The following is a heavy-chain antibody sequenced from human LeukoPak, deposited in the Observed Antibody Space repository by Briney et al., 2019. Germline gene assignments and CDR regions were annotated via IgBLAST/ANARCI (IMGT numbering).Heavy chain of an antibody. CDR3: ARSLVVGATYPYH. D-gene: IGHD1-26*01. CDR2: INPSGGST. Sequence: ASVKVSCKASGYTFTSYYMHWLRQAPGQGLEWMGIINPSGGSTNYAQKFQGRVTMTRDMSTSTVYMELSSVRSEDTAVYYCARSLVVGATYPYHWGQGTLVTVSS. CDR1: GYTFTSYY. V-gene: IGHV1-46*01. J-gene: IGHJ5*02.